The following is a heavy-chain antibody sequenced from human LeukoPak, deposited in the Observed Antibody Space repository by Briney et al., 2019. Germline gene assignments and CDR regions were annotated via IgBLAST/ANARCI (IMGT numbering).Heavy chain of an antibody. Sequence: GGSLRLSCAASGFTFDDYAMHWVRHAPGKGLEWVSGISWNSGSIGYADSVKGRFTISRDNAKNSLYLQMNSLRAEDTAVYYCARAPGHYYYHYMDVWGKGTTVTVSS. CDR2: ISWNSGSI. V-gene: IGHV3-9*01. CDR3: ARAPGHYYYHYMDV. J-gene: IGHJ6*03. CDR1: GFTFDDYA.